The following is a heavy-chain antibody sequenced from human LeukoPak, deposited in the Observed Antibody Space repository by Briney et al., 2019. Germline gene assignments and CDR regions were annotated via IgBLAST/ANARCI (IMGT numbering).Heavy chain of an antibody. Sequence: PSETLSLTCTVSGGSISSSSYYWGWIRQPPGKGLEWIGSIYYSGSTYYNPSLKSRVTISVDTSKNQFSLKLSSVTAADTAVYYCARQPRYCSGGSCLDDAFDIWGQGTKVTVSS. V-gene: IGHV4-39*01. J-gene: IGHJ3*02. D-gene: IGHD2-15*01. CDR3: ARQPRYCSGGSCLDDAFDI. CDR2: IYYSGST. CDR1: GGSISSSSYY.